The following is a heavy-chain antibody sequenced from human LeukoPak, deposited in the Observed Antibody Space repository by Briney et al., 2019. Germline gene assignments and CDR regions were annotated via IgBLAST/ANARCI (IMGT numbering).Heavy chain of an antibody. Sequence: GGSLRLSCAASGFTFSSYSMNWVRQGPGKGLEWVSSISSSSSYIYYADSVKGRFTISRDNAKNSLYLQMNSLRAEDTAVYYCARAQSEEGLYDYWGQGTLVTVSS. V-gene: IGHV3-21*01. CDR2: ISSSSSYI. J-gene: IGHJ4*02. D-gene: IGHD4/OR15-4a*01. CDR3: ARAQSEEGLYDY. CDR1: GFTFSSYS.